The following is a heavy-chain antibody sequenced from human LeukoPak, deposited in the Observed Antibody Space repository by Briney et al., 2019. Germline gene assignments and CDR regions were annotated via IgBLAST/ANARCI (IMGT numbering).Heavy chain of an antibody. D-gene: IGHD3-22*01. Sequence: SETLSLTCAVYGGSFSGYYWSWLRQPPGKGLEWIGYIYYSGSTNYNPSLKSRVTISVDTSKNQFSLKLSSVTAADTAVYYCAVHPYYYDSSGWGRDYWGQGTLVTVSS. CDR3: AVHPYYYDSSGWGRDY. CDR2: IYYSGST. V-gene: IGHV4-59*01. J-gene: IGHJ4*02. CDR1: GGSFSGYY.